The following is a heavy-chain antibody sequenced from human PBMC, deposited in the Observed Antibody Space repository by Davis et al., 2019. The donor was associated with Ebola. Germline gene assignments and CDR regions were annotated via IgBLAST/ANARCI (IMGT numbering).Heavy chain of an antibody. CDR1: GGSISSYY. J-gene: IGHJ6*03. D-gene: IGHD4-11*01. Sequence: PSETLSLTCTVSGGSISSYYWSWIRQPPGKGLEWIGYIYYSGSTNYNPSLKSRVTISVDTSKNQFSLKLSSVTAADTAVNYCARKKGESNYPYYYYMDVWGKGTTVTVSS. CDR3: ARKKGESNYPYYYYMDV. CDR2: IYYSGST. V-gene: IGHV4-59*01.